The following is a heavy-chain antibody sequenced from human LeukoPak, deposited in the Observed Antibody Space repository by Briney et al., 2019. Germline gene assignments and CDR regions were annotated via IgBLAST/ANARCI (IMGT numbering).Heavy chain of an antibody. CDR2: IRYDGSNK. CDR3: RLRDRRDGYNLYYY. J-gene: IGHJ4*02. V-gene: IGHV3-30*02. CDR1: GFTFSSYG. D-gene: IGHD5-24*01. Sequence: PGGSPRLSCAASGFTFSSYGMHWVRQAPGKGLEWVAFIRYDGSNKYYADSVKGRFTISRDNSKNTLYLQMNSLRAEDTAVYYCRLRDRRDGYNLYYYWGQGTLVTVSS.